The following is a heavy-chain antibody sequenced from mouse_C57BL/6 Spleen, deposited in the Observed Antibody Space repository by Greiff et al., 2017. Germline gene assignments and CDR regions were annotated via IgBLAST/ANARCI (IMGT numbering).Heavy chain of an antibody. CDR1: GYTFTDYY. CDR3: AREDDGYLFV. J-gene: IGHJ1*03. V-gene: IGHV1-76*01. Sequence: QVQLQQSGAELVRPGASVKLSCKASGYTFTDYYINWVKQRPGQGLEWIARIYPGSGNTYYNEKFKGKATLTAEKSSSTAYMQLSSLTSEDSAVYFCAREDDGYLFVWGTGTTVTVSS. D-gene: IGHD2-3*01. CDR2: IYPGSGNT.